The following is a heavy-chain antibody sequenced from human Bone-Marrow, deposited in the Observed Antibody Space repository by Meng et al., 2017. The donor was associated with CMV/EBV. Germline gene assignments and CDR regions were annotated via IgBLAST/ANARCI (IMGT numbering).Heavy chain of an antibody. CDR2: INPNSGGT. CDR3: AREDPLGYCSSTSSPTRGGIDY. V-gene: IGHV1-2*02. Sequence: ASVKDSCKASGYTFTGYYMHWVRQAPGQGLEWMGWINPNSGGTNYAQKLQGRVTMTRDTSISTAYMELSRLRSEDTAVYYCAREDPLGYCSSTSSPTRGGIDYWGQGTLVTVSS. D-gene: IGHD2-2*01. CDR1: GYTFTGYY. J-gene: IGHJ4*02.